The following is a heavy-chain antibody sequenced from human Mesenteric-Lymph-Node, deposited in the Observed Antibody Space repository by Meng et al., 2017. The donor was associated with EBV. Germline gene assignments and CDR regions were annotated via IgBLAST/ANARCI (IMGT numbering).Heavy chain of an antibody. J-gene: IGHJ4*02. CDR2: ISGSGTTT. V-gene: IGHV3-11*01. D-gene: IGHD5-24*01. Sequence: QVQRVGSGGGLAKPGGSLRLSCAASGFIFSDFDMSWIRQAPGKGLEWVSGISGSGTTTYYADSVKGRFSISRDNSGNTVYLQMNSLRAEDTAVYYCSNLPYNYWGQGTLVTVSS. CDR1: GFIFSDFD. CDR3: SNLPYNY.